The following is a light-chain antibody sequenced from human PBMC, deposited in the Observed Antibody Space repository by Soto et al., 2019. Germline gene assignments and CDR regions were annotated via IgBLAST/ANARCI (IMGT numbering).Light chain of an antibody. CDR3: QQYSDSSPT. CDR2: GAS. CDR1: QSVSIW. J-gene: IGKJ2*01. V-gene: IGKV1-5*01. Sequence: DIPMTQSLSTLSASVGDRVTITCRASQSVSIWLAWYQQKPGGAPKLLIYGASSLESGVPSKFSGSGSVTEFTLTIDSLQPDDFATYYCQQYSDSSPTFGQGTKLEIK.